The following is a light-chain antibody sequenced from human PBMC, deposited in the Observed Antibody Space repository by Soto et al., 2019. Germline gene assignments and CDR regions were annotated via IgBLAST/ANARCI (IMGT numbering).Light chain of an antibody. V-gene: IGLV2-8*01. CDR1: SSDVGGYNY. CDR2: EVS. J-gene: IGLJ2*01. Sequence: QSALTKPPSASGSPGQSVTISCTGTSSDVGGYNYVSWYQQHPGKAPKLMIYEVSKRPSGVPDRFSGSKSGNTASLTVSGVQGEDVADYYCSSYAGSNNLGVFGGGTKLTVL. CDR3: SSYAGSNNLGV.